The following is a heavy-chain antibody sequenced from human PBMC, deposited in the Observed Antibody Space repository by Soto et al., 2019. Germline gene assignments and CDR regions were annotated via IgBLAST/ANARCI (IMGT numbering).Heavy chain of an antibody. J-gene: IGHJ4*02. D-gene: IGHD3-10*01. CDR2: IYSDGSHQ. CDR1: GFTFSIYG. V-gene: IGHV3-30*03. CDR3: ARDRGVIPDADMDY. Sequence: QVQLVESGGGVVQPGSSLRLSCEASGFTFSIYGMHWVRQAPGKGLEWVGVIYSDGSHQYYGDSVKGRFTISRDNSNKMVYLQMTGLRLDDSALYYCARDRGVIPDADMDYWGQGVLVTVSS.